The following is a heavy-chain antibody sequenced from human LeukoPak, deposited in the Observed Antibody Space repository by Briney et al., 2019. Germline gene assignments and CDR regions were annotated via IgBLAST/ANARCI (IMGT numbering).Heavy chain of an antibody. Sequence: SETLSLTCTVYGGSFSSYYWHWFRQSPGKGPEWIGEINYSGSTKYNPSLKSRVTISIDPSKNQFSLKLSSVTAADTAVYYCAQWGNNLDVWGKGTTVTVSS. CDR2: INYSGST. J-gene: IGHJ6*04. CDR3: AQWGNNLDV. V-gene: IGHV4-34*01. CDR1: GGSFSSYY. D-gene: IGHD1/OR15-1a*01.